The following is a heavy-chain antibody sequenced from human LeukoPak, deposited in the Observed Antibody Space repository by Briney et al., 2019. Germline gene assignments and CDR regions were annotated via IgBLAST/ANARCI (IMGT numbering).Heavy chain of an antibody. V-gene: IGHV4-59*08. Sequence: SETLSLTCTVSGGSISSYYWSWIRQPPGKGLGWIGYIYYSGSTNYNPSLKSRVTISVDTSKNQFSLKLSSVTAADTAVYYCARSVDTAMVGHLWGQGTLVTVSS. CDR1: GGSISSYY. D-gene: IGHD5-18*01. J-gene: IGHJ4*02. CDR3: ARSVDTAMVGHL. CDR2: IYYSGST.